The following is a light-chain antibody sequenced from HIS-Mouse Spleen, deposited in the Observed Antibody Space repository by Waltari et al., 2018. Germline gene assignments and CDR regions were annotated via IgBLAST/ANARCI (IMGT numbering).Light chain of an antibody. CDR3: QAWDSSTAV. J-gene: IGLJ3*02. CDR2: KDS. Sequence: SYELTQPPSVSVSPGQTASITCSGDKFGAKYACWYQQKPGQSPVLVIYKDSKRPSGIPERFSGSNSGNTATLTISGTQAMDEADYYCQAWDSSTAVFGGGTKLTVL. CDR1: KFGAKY. V-gene: IGLV3-1*01.